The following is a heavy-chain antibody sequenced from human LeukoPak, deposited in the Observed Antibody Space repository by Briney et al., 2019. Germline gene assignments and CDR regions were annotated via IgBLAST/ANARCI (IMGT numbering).Heavy chain of an antibody. V-gene: IGHV1-2*02. D-gene: IGHD2-8*02. CDR3: AREPYPPPWYYFDY. CDR2: INPNSGGT. Sequence: ASVKVSCKASGYTFTSYDINWVRQATGQGLEWMGWINPNSGGTSYAQKFQGRVTMTRDTSIFTAYMEVSRLRSDDTAVYYCAREPYPPPWYYFDYWGQGTLVTVSS. J-gene: IGHJ4*02. CDR1: GYTFTSYD.